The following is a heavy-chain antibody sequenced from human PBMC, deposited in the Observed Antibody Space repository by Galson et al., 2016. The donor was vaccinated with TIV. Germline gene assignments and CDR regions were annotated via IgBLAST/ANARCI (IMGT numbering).Heavy chain of an antibody. D-gene: IGHD2-21*01. Sequence: SLRLSCAASTFNVNDNYMTWVRQAPGKGLEWVSIISGGGATHYSDSVRGRLTMSRDTDKNTLYLQMTSLRAEDTAVYYCARERRYCGNECFLQYYYGMDVWGQGTPVTVSS. CDR1: TFNVNDNY. CDR2: ISGGGAT. V-gene: IGHV3-66*02. J-gene: IGHJ6*02. CDR3: ARERRYCGNECFLQYYYGMDV.